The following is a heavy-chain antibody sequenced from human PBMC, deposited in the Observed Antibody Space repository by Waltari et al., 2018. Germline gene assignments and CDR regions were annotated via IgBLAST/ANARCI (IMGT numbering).Heavy chain of an antibody. CDR1: GFTFSSYA. CDR2: ISGSGGST. D-gene: IGHD6-13*01. J-gene: IGHJ6*02. CDR3: AKDRVAAAGTAIYYYYGMDV. V-gene: IGHV3-23*01. Sequence: EVQLLESGGGLVQPGGSLRLSCAASGFTFSSYAMSWVRQAPGKGLEWVSAISGSGGSTYYADSVKGRFTISRDNSKNTLYLQMNSLRAEDTAVYYCAKDRVAAAGTAIYYYYGMDVWGQGTTVTVSS.